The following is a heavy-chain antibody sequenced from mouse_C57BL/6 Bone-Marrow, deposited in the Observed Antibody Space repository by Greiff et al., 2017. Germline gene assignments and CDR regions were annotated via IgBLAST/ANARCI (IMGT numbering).Heavy chain of an antibody. Sequence: QVQLQQPGAELVMPGASVKLSCKASGYTFTSYWMHWVKQRPGQGLEWIGEIDPSDSYTNYNQKFKGKSTLTVDNSSSTAYMQLSSLTSEDSAVYYGARGGYLAWFAYWGQGTLVTVSA. J-gene: IGHJ3*01. V-gene: IGHV1-69*01. D-gene: IGHD2-3*01. CDR2: IDPSDSYT. CDR3: ARGGYLAWFAY. CDR1: GYTFTSYW.